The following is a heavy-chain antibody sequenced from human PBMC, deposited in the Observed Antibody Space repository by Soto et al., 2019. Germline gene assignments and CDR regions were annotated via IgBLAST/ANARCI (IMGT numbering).Heavy chain of an antibody. CDR3: AKDSAGYCTNGVCYTVYDY. D-gene: IGHD2-8*01. CDR1: GFTFSSYA. Sequence: GGSLRLSCAASGFTFSSYAMSWVRQGPGKGLEWVSTISSSGGSTYYADSVKGRLTISRDNSKNTLDLQMNSLRAEDTAVYYCAKDSAGYCTNGVCYTVYDYWGQGTLVTVSS. V-gene: IGHV3-23*01. J-gene: IGHJ4*02. CDR2: ISSSGGST.